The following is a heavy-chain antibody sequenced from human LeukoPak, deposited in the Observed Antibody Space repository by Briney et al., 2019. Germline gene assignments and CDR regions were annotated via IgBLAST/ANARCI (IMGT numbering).Heavy chain of an antibody. D-gene: IGHD3-16*01. CDR3: AKDDDWGRFNH. Sequence: GGSLRLSCAASGFTFSSYSMNWVRQAPGKGLEWVSGISRRGDITYYKDSVRGRFTISRDNFKNTVSLQLNSLRAEDTAMYYCAKDDDWGRFNHWGQGTLVTVSS. CDR2: ISRRGDIT. V-gene: IGHV3-23*01. CDR1: GFTFSSYS. J-gene: IGHJ1*01.